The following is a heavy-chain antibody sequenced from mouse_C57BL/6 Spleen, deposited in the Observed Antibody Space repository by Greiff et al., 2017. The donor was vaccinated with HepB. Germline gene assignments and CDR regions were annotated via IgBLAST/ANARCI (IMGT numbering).Heavy chain of an antibody. Sequence: QVQLQQPGAELVRPGTSVKLSCKASGYTFTSYWMHWVKQRPGQGLEWIGVIDPSDSYTNYNQKFKGKATLTVDTSSSTAYMQLSSLTSEYSAVYYCARSNVYYFDYWGQGTTLTVSS. D-gene: IGHD4-1*01. CDR1: GYTFTSYW. V-gene: IGHV1-59*01. CDR3: ARSNVYYFDY. J-gene: IGHJ2*01. CDR2: IDPSDSYT.